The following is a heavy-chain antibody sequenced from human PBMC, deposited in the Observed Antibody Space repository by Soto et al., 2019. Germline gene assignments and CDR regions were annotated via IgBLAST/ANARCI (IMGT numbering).Heavy chain of an antibody. CDR2: ISGGGGST. CDR1: GFTFSSHA. CDR3: AKHLSYYYDATGYHFDY. V-gene: IGHV3-23*01. D-gene: IGHD3-22*01. Sequence: EVQLLESGGGLVQPGGSLRHSCVASGFTFSSHAMSWVRQAPGKGLQWVSSISGGGGSTYYAESLKGRFTISRDNSQNTLFLQMSSLRAEDTAFYFCAKHLSYYYDATGYHFDYWGQGNLVTVSS. J-gene: IGHJ4*02.